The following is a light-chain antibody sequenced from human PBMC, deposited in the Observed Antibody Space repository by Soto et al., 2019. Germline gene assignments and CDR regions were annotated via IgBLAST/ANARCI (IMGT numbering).Light chain of an antibody. CDR1: NSDVGGYNF. V-gene: IGLV2-11*01. CDR2: DVS. Sequence: QSALTQPRSVSGSPGQSVTISCTGTNSDVGGYNFVSWYQQYPGKVPKLMIYDVSKRSSGVPDRFSGSKSGNTASLTISGLQAEDEADYYCCSYADSFYVFGSGTKLTV. J-gene: IGLJ1*01. CDR3: CSYADSFYV.